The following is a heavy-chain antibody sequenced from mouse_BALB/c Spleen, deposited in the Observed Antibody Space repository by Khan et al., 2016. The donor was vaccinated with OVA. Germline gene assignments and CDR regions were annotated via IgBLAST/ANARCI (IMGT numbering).Heavy chain of an antibody. CDR3: ARVYGGDFDY. CDR1: GYSITSDYA. V-gene: IGHV3-2*02. D-gene: IGHD1-1*01. Sequence: EVQLVESGPGLVKPSQSLSLTCTVTGYSITSDYAWNWIRQFPGNKLEWMGYISYSGNTNYNPSLKRRISITRETSKNQFFLQLNSVTTEDTATYYCARVYGGDFDYWGQGTTLTVSS. J-gene: IGHJ2*01. CDR2: ISYSGNT.